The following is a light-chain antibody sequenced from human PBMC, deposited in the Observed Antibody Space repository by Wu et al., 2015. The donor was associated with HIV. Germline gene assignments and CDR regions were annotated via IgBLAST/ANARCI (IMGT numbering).Light chain of an antibody. CDR2: SAS. J-gene: IGKJ4*01. V-gene: IGKV1-8*01. CDR3: QQYDTYPLT. Sequence: AIRMTQSPSSLSASTGDRITLTCRASQSVKSNLAWYQQKPGKAPELLIYSASTLQSGVTSRFSGSGSWTDFTLTISCLQSEDFATYYCQQYDTYPLTFGGGTKVEIK. CDR1: QSVKSN.